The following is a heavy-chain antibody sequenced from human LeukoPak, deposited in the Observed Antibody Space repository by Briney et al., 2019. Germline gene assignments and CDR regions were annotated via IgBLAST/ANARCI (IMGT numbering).Heavy chain of an antibody. Sequence: GGSLRLACAASGFTFSSYAMSWGRQVAGKVLEWVSAISGSGGSTYYADSVTGRFTISRDNSKNTLYLQMNSLRAEDTAVYYCAKDGSAAIPYRFDYWGQGTLVTVSS. D-gene: IGHD2-2*01. CDR2: ISGSGGST. CDR3: AKDGSAAIPYRFDY. CDR1: GFTFSSYA. J-gene: IGHJ4*02. V-gene: IGHV3-23*01.